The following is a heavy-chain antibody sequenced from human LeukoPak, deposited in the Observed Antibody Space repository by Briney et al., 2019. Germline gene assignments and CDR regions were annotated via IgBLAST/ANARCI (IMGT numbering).Heavy chain of an antibody. J-gene: IGHJ4*02. Sequence: ASVKVSCKASGYTFTSYAMYWVRQAPGQRLEWMGWINAGNGNTKYSQKLQGRVTITRDTSASTVYMELTSLRSEDTAVYYCGRSDYGDYGITYWGQGTLVTVSS. D-gene: IGHD4-17*01. CDR1: GYTFTSYA. CDR3: GRSDYGDYGITY. CDR2: INAGNGNT. V-gene: IGHV1-3*01.